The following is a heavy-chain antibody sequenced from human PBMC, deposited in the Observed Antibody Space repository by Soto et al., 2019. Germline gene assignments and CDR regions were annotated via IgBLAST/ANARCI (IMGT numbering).Heavy chain of an antibody. CDR3: ARSGYSYGYDFDY. Sequence: PSETLSLTCTVSGGSINSGGYYWSWIRQHPGKGLEWIGYIYYSGSTYYNPSLKSRLTISVDTSKSQFSLKLNSVTAADTAVYYCARSGYSYGYDFDYWGQGTLVNVS. D-gene: IGHD5-18*01. J-gene: IGHJ4*02. V-gene: IGHV4-31*03. CDR2: IYYSGST. CDR1: GGSINSGGYY.